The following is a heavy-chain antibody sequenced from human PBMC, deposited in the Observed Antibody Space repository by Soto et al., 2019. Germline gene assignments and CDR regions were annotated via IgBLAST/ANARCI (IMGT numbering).Heavy chain of an antibody. CDR1: GGSFDITSSY. J-gene: IGHJ4*02. CDR3: ATVPIVGTKPYYFDS. D-gene: IGHD1-1*01. CDR2: IYYSGST. Sequence: QLQLQESGPGLVKPSETLSLTCTVSGGSFDITSSYWAWVRQPPGKGLEWIAYIYYSGSTYYNPSLKSRITISVDTSTNQLSLRLSSVTAADTAVYYCATVPIVGTKPYYFDSWGQGTQVTVSS. V-gene: IGHV4-39*02.